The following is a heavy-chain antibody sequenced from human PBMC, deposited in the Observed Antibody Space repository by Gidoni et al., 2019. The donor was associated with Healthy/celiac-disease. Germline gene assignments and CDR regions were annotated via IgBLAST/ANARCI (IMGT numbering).Heavy chain of an antibody. D-gene: IGHD6-13*01. CDR3: AKDSSSWYDYFDY. J-gene: IGHJ4*02. CDR2: ISYDGSNK. V-gene: IGHV3-30*18. CDR1: GFTFSSYG. Sequence: QVQLVESGGGVVQPGRSLRRSCAASGFTFSSYGMHWVRQAPGKGLEWVAVISYDGSNKYYADSVKGRFTISRDNSKNTLYLQMNSLRAEDTAVYYCAKDSSSWYDYFDYWGQGTLVTVSS.